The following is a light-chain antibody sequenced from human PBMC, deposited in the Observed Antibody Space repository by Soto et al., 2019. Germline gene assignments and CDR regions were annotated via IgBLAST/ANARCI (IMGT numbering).Light chain of an antibody. CDR2: EVS. Sequence: QSALTQPASVSGSPGQSITSSCTGTSSDVGGYNYVSWYQQHPGKAPKLVIFEVSIRPSGVSIRFSGSKSGNTASLPISGLQTEDEADYYCSSYTSRPTLFVFGSGTKVTVL. CDR1: SSDVGGYNY. J-gene: IGLJ6*01. CDR3: SSYTSRPTLFV. V-gene: IGLV2-14*01.